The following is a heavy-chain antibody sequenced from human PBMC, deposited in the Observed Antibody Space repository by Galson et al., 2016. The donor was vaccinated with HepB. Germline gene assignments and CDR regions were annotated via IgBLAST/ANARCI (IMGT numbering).Heavy chain of an antibody. V-gene: IGHV3-23*01. Sequence: SLRLSCAASGFTFSSYAMSWVRQAPGKGLKWVSAISGPGWSTFYADSVKGRFTISRDNTKNTLYLQMNRLRAEDTAEYYCAKDGDARIAFDCWGQGTMVTVSS. CDR3: AKDGDARIAFDC. D-gene: IGHD3-3*01. J-gene: IGHJ3*01. CDR1: GFTFSSYA. CDR2: ISGPGWST.